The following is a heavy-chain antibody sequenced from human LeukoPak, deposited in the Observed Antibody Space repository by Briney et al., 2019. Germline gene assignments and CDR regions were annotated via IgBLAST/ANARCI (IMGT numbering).Heavy chain of an antibody. CDR1: GCTFSSYA. CDR2: ISGSGGST. Sequence: GGSLRLSCAASGCTFSSYAMSWVRQAPGKGLEWVSAISGSGGSTYYADSVKGRFTISRDNSKDTLYLQMNSVRAEDTAVYYCANGRDAFDIWGQGTMVTVSS. J-gene: IGHJ3*02. CDR3: ANGRDAFDI. V-gene: IGHV3-23*01.